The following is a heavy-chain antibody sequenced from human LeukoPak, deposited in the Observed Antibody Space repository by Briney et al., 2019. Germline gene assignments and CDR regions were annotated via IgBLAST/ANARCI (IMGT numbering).Heavy chain of an antibody. CDR2: IYSGGRT. CDR3: ARVLSTRKAFDI. V-gene: IGHV3-66*01. J-gene: IGHJ3*02. D-gene: IGHD5-24*01. CDR1: GFTVSSNY. Sequence: GSLRLSCAASGFTVSSNYMSWVRQAPGRGLEGVSVIYSGGRTYYADSVKGRFTISRDNSENTLYLQMNSLRAEDTAVYYCARVLSTRKAFDIWGQGTMVTVSS.